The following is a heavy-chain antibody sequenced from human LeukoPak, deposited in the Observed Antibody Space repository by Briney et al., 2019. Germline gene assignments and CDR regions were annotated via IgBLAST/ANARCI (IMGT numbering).Heavy chain of an antibody. D-gene: IGHD1-7*01. Sequence: GGSLRLSCAASGFTFSNAWMTWVRQAPGKGLEWVGRIKSKTDGGTTDYAAPVRGRFTFSRDDSKNTLYLQMNSLKTEDTAVYYCTTDPGTTYYIDVWGKGTTVTVSS. CDR1: GFTFSNAW. CDR3: TTDPGTTYYIDV. V-gene: IGHV3-15*01. CDR2: IKSKTDGGTT. J-gene: IGHJ6*03.